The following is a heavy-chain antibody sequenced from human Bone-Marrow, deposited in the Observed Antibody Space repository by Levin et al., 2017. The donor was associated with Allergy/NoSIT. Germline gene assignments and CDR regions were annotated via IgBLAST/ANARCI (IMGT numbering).Heavy chain of an antibody. Sequence: PGASVKVSCKASGSTFSSYCISWVRQAPGQGLEWMGGITPILGAPNYAQKFQGRVTITADESTSTVFMALNSLRFEDTAIYFCARLSAVDTFGGVIGKSDWGQGTLVTVSS. D-gene: IGHD3-16*02. J-gene: IGHJ4*02. CDR2: ITPILGAP. V-gene: IGHV1-69*13. CDR3: ARLSAVDTFGGVIGKSD. CDR1: GSTFSSYC.